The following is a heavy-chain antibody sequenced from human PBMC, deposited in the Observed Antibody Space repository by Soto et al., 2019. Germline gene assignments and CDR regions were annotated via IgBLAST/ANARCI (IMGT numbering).Heavy chain of an antibody. D-gene: IGHD6-19*01. V-gene: IGHV4-39*01. CDR1: GGSISSSSYY. CDR3: ARHDGFSSGWILDY. CDR2: IYYSGST. J-gene: IGHJ4*01. Sequence: SETLSLTCTVSGGSISSSSYYWGWIRQPPGKGLEWIGSIYYSGSTYYNPSLKSRVTISVDTSKNQFSLKLSSVTAADTAVYYCARHDGFSSGWILDYWGHGTLVTVSS.